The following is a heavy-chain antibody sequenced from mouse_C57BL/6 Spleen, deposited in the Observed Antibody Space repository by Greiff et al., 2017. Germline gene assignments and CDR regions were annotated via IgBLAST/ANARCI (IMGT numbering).Heavy chain of an antibody. Sequence: VQLQQSGAELMKPGASVKLSCKASGYTFTSYWMHWVKQRPGQGLEWIGEIDPSDSYTNYNQKFKGKSTLTVDKSSSTAYMQLSSLTSEDSAVYYCARKDYYGSRNWYFDVWGTGTTVTVSS. V-gene: IGHV1-69*01. CDR3: ARKDYYGSRNWYFDV. J-gene: IGHJ1*03. CDR1: GYTFTSYW. D-gene: IGHD1-1*01. CDR2: IDPSDSYT.